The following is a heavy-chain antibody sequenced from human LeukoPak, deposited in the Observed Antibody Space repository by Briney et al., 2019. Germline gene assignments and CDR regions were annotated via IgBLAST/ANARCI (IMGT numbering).Heavy chain of an antibody. D-gene: IGHD3-10*01. CDR2: ISSSSSTI. CDR3: VKVAKYYYGSETYYFFEH. J-gene: IGHJ4*02. CDR1: GFTFSSHS. Sequence: GGSLRLSCAASGFTFSSHSMNWVRQAPGKGLEWVSYISSSSSTIYYADSVKGRFTISRDNAKNSLYLQMNSLRVEDTAIYYCVKVAKYYYGSETYYFFEHWGQGTPVTASS. V-gene: IGHV3-48*04.